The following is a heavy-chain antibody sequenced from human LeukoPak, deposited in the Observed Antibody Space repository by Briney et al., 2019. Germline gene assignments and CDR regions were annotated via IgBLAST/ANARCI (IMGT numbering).Heavy chain of an antibody. Sequence: SETLSLTCTVSGYSISSGYYWGWIRQPPGKGLEWIGSIYHSGSTYYNPSLKSRVTISVDTSKNQFSLKLSSVTAAYTAVYYCARVISSSWYADAFDIWGQGTMVTVSS. CDR3: ARVISSSWYADAFDI. V-gene: IGHV4-38-2*02. CDR1: GYSISSGYY. J-gene: IGHJ3*02. D-gene: IGHD6-13*01. CDR2: IYHSGST.